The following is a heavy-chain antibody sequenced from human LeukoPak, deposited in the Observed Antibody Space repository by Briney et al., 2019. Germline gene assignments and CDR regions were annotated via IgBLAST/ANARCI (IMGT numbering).Heavy chain of an antibody. CDR3: ARSSGWSRMGV. J-gene: IGHJ6*02. Sequence: PSETLSLTCAVSGDFMSGYHWSWIRQPRGKGLEWIGYVYYAGSTNYNPSVESRVTISVDTSKKQLPLKLSSVTAADTAVYYCARSSGWSRMGVWGQGATVTVSS. D-gene: IGHD6-19*01. CDR1: GDFMSGYH. CDR2: VYYAGST. V-gene: IGHV4-59*01.